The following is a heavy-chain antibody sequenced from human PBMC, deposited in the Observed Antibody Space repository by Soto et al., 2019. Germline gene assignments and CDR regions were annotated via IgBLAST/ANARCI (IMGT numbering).Heavy chain of an antibody. CDR3: ARQRSYSSSWYVDY. Sequence: SETLSLTCTVSGGSVSSSSYYWGWIRQPPGKGLEWIGSIYYSGSTYYNPSLKSRVTISVDTSKNQFSLKLSSVTAADTAVYYCARQRSYSSSWYVDYWGQGTLVTVSS. V-gene: IGHV4-39*01. CDR1: GGSVSSSSYY. CDR2: IYYSGST. J-gene: IGHJ4*02. D-gene: IGHD6-13*01.